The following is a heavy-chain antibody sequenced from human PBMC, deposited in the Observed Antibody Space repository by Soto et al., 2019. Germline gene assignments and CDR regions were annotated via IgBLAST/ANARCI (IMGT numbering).Heavy chain of an antibody. D-gene: IGHD3-22*01. J-gene: IGHJ3*02. V-gene: IGHV3-23*01. CDR1: GFTFSRYA. Sequence: GGALRLSCGASGFTFSRYAMSWVRQAPGQGLEWGSAFSGSGGSTYYAGSVKGRFTISRDNSKKTLYLQMNSLKAEDTAVYYCAKDREHYYDSSGYIDAFDIWGQGTMVTVSS. CDR3: AKDREHYYDSSGYIDAFDI. CDR2: FSGSGGST.